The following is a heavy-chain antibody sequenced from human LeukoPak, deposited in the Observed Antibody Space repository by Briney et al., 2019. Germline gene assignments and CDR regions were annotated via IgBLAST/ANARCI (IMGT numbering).Heavy chain of an antibody. J-gene: IGHJ5*02. CDR3: ARDNVPPLLWFGESLNWFDP. CDR1: GYSISSGYC. V-gene: IGHV4-38-2*02. D-gene: IGHD3-10*01. Sequence: SETLSLTCTVSGYSISSGYCWGWIRPPPGKGLEWIGSIYHSGSTYYNPSLKSRVTISVDTSKNQFSLKLSSVTAADTAVYYCARDNVPPLLWFGESLNWFDPWGQGTLVTVSS. CDR2: IYHSGST.